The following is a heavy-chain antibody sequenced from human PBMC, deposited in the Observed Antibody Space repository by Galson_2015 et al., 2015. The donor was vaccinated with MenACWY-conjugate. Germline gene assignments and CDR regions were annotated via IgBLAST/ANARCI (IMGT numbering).Heavy chain of an antibody. CDR1: GGTFSSYA. Sequence: SCKASGGTFSSYAISWVRQAPGQGLEWMGGIIPIFGTANYAQKFQGRVTITADKSTSTAYMELSSLRSEDTAVYYCARDPYHGDYPLGWLDPWGQGTLVTVSS. CDR2: IIPIFGTA. CDR3: ARDPYHGDYPLGWLDP. D-gene: IGHD4-17*01. J-gene: IGHJ5*02. V-gene: IGHV1-69*06.